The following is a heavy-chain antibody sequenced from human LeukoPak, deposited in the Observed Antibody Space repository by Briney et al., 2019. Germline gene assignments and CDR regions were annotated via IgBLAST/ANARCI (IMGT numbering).Heavy chain of an antibody. CDR3: ARDTMVRGVIIWEFGENYGMDV. Sequence: ASVKLSCKASGYTFTSYGISWVRQAPGQGLAWMGWISAYNGNTNYAQKLQGRVTMTTDTSTSTAYMELRSLRSDDTAVYYCARDTMVRGVIIWEFGENYGMDVWGQGTTVTVSS. D-gene: IGHD3-10*01. CDR1: GYTFTSYG. J-gene: IGHJ6*02. CDR2: ISAYNGNT. V-gene: IGHV1-18*01.